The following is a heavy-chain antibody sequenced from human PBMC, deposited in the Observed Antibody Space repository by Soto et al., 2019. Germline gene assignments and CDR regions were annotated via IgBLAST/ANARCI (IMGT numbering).Heavy chain of an antibody. CDR3: ARDPGYYDCSGMDD. J-gene: IGHJ6*02. CDR1: GGSFSGYY. Sequence: SETLSLTCAVYGGSFSGYYWSWIRQPPGKGLEWIGEINHIGSTNYNPSLKSRVPISVDTSKNQFSLKLSSVMAADTAVYYCARDPGYYDCSGMDDWGQGTTVTVSS. CDR2: INHIGST. V-gene: IGHV4-34*01.